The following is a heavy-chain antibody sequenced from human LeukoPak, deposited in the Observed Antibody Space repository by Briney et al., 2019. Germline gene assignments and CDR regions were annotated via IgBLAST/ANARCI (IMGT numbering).Heavy chain of an antibody. V-gene: IGHV3-23*01. CDR1: GFTFSSYA. CDR3: ARDRVDTAMAH. J-gene: IGHJ4*02. CDR2: ISPSGSTT. Sequence: GGSLRLSCAASGFTFSSYAMSWVRQAPGKGLEWVSAISPSGSTTYYTDSVKGRFTISRDNPKNTLYLQMNSLRAEDTAVYYCARDRVDTAMAHWGQGTLVTVSS. D-gene: IGHD5-18*01.